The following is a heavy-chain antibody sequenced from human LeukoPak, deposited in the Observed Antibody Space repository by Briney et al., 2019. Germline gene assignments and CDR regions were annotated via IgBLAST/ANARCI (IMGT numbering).Heavy chain of an antibody. J-gene: IGHJ3*02. Sequence: ASVKVSCKASGYTFTSYDMHWVRQAPGQGLEWMGIINPSGDSTSYAQKFQGRVTMTRDTSTSTVYMELSSLRSEDTAVYYCARVANQTFDIWGQGTMVTVSS. V-gene: IGHV1-46*01. D-gene: IGHD2-21*01. CDR1: GYTFTSYD. CDR3: ARVANQTFDI. CDR2: INPSGDST.